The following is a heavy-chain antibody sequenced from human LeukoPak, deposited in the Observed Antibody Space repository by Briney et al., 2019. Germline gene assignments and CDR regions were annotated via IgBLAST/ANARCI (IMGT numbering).Heavy chain of an antibody. V-gene: IGHV3-7*01. CDR1: GFTFISHW. D-gene: IGHD1-14*01. Sequence: PGGSLRLSCAASGFTFISHWVDWVRQAPGKGLEWVANIKQDGSGKYYVDSVKGRFTISRGNAKKSLYLQMNSLRAEDTAVYYCARDSHHIDGANFDYWGQGTLVTVSS. J-gene: IGHJ4*02. CDR3: ARDSHHIDGANFDY. CDR2: IKQDGSGK.